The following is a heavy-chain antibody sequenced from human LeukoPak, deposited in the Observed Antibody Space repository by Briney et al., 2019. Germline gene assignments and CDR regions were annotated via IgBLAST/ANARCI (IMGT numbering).Heavy chain of an antibody. CDR2: ISAYNGNT. D-gene: IGHD3-3*01. V-gene: IGHV1-18*01. CDR3: ARDPATIFGSPYYYFYMDV. CDR1: GYTFTSYG. J-gene: IGHJ6*03. Sequence: ASVKLSCTASGYTFTSYGISWVRQAPGQGLEWMGWISAYNGNTNNAQKIHGRVTKTTDTSTSTAYMELRSLRSDDTAVYYCARDPATIFGSPYYYFYMDVWGKGTTVTVSS.